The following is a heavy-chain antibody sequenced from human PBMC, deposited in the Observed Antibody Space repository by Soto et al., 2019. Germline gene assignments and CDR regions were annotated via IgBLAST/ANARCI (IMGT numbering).Heavy chain of an antibody. CDR1: GFTFSSYA. CDR3: AKEANFWNPMDV. CDR2: ISGIGATT. Sequence: GGSLRLSCAASGFTFSSYAMSWVRQAPGKGLEWVSVISGIGATTYYADSVKGRFTISRDNSQNTLYLQMNSLRAEDTAEYYCAKEANFWNPMDVWGKGTTVTVSS. J-gene: IGHJ6*03. D-gene: IGHD3-3*01. V-gene: IGHV3-23*01.